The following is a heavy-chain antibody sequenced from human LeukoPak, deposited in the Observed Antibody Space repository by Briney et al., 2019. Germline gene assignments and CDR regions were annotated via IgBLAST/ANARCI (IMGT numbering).Heavy chain of an antibody. CDR1: GGSISSSSYY. CDR2: IYYSGST. D-gene: IGHD6-13*01. J-gene: IGHJ6*03. Sequence: PSETLSLTCTVSGGSISSSSYYWGWIRQPPGKGLEWIGSIYYSGSTYYNPSLKSRVTISVDTSKNQFSLKLSSVTAADTAVYYCARHKRGEQQLVYYYYYYMDVWGKGTTVTISS. CDR3: ARHKRGEQQLVYYYYYYMDV. V-gene: IGHV4-39*01.